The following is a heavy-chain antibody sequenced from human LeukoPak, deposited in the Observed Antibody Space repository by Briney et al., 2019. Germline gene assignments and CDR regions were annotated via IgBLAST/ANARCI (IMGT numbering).Heavy chain of an antibody. CDR2: INPSGGST. CDR3: ARDNSLGDSAWWFDP. Sequence: GASVKVSCKASGYTFTSYYMHWVRQAPGQGLEWMGIINPSGGSTSYAQKFQGRVTLTRDMATSTDYMEVSSLRSEDTAVYYCARDNSLGDSAWWFDPWGQGTLVTVSS. V-gene: IGHV1-46*01. J-gene: IGHJ5*02. D-gene: IGHD5-12*01. CDR1: GYTFTSYY.